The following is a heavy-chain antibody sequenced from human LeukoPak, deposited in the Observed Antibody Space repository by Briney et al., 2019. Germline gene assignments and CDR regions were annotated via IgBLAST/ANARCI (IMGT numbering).Heavy chain of an antibody. CDR2: MNPNSGNT. V-gene: IGHV1-8*03. Sequence: GASVKVSCKASGYTFTSYGISWVRQAPGQGLEWMGWMNPNSGNTGYAQKFQGRVTITRNTSISTAYMELSSLRSEDTAVYYCARGRRVGAWRDFDPWGQGTLVTVSS. CDR3: ARGRRVGAWRDFDP. J-gene: IGHJ5*02. CDR1: GYTFTSYG. D-gene: IGHD1-26*01.